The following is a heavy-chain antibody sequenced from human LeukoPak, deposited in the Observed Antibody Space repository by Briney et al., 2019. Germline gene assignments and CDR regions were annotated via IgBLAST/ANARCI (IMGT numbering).Heavy chain of an antibody. CDR2: IYYSGST. J-gene: IGHJ4*02. D-gene: IGHD1-26*01. CDR3: ARESGIVGATFDY. V-gene: IGHV4-59*12. CDR1: GGSISSNY. Sequence: SETLSLTCTVSGGSISSNYWNWIRQPPGKGLEWIGYIYYSGSTYYNPSLKSRVTISVDTSKNQFSLKLSSVTAADTAVYYCARESGIVGATFDYWGQGTLVTVSS.